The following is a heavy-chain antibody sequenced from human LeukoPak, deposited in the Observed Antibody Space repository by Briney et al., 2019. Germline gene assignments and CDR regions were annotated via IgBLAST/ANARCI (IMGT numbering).Heavy chain of an antibody. CDR3: ARASAHSAFNAFDI. V-gene: IGHV3-53*01. CDR2: IYSGGST. CDR1: GFTVSSNY. J-gene: IGHJ3*02. Sequence: GGSLRLSCAASGFTVSSNYMSWVRQAPGKGLEWVSVIYSGGSTYHADSVKGRFTISRDNSKNTLYLQMNSLRAEDTAVYYCARASAHSAFNAFDIWGQGTMVTVSS. D-gene: IGHD1-26*01.